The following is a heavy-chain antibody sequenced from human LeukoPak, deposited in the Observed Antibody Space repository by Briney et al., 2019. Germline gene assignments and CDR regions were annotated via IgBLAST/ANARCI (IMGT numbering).Heavy chain of an antibody. CDR3: ARDREVVEQRDVWGTYRFEYFDY. CDR2: ISAYNGNT. Sequence: ASVKFSCKASGYTFTSYGISWVRQAPGQGLEWIGWISAYNGNTNYAQKLQGRVTMTTDTSTSTAYMELRSLRSDDTAVYYCARDREVVEQRDVWGTYRFEYFDYWGQGTLVTVSS. D-gene: IGHD3-16*02. CDR1: GYTFTSYG. V-gene: IGHV1-18*01. J-gene: IGHJ4*02.